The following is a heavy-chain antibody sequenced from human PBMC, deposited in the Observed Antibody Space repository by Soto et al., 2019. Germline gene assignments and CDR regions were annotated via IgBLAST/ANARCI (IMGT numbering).Heavy chain of an antibody. CDR2: IYYNDKT. J-gene: IGHJ5*02. CDR1: GDSSSSSYY. Sequence: ASLSITCSVSGDSSSSSYYSYCIRPSAGKGVEGIGYIYYNDKTHSTPSLKSRVTISVDTFKNQFSLKLTSVTVADTAVYVCATNPSGGSWKNWFDPWGQGTLVTVTS. D-gene: IGHD2-15*01. CDR3: ATNPSGGSWKNWFDP. V-gene: IGHV4-61*10.